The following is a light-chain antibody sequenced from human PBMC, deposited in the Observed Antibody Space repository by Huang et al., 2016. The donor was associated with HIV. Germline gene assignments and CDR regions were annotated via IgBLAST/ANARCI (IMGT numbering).Light chain of an antibody. Sequence: EIVLTQSPGTLSLSPGERATLSCRASQSVRSDYLAWYQQKPGQAPRLLIRGASNRASGVPDRFSGSGSGTDFTFTISRLEPEDFAVYYCQQFGNSLWTFGQGTKVEIK. CDR2: GAS. CDR1: QSVRSDY. V-gene: IGKV3-20*01. CDR3: QQFGNSLWT. J-gene: IGKJ1*01.